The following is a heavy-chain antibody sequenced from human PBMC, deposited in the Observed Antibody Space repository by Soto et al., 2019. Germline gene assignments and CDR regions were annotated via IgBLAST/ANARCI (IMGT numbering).Heavy chain of an antibody. CDR2: IYYSGST. CDR1: GGSISSSSYY. J-gene: IGHJ6*02. V-gene: IGHV4-39*01. Sequence: PSETLSLTCPVSGGSISSSSYYWGWIRQPPGKGLEWIGSIYYSGSTYYNPSLKSRVTISVDTSKNQFSLKLSSVTAADTAVYYCARRDYYYGMDVWGQGTTVTVSS. CDR3: ARRDYYYGMDV.